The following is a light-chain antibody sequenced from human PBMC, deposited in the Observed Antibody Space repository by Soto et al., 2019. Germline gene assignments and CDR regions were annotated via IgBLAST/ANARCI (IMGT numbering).Light chain of an antibody. CDR2: GAS. V-gene: IGKV3-20*01. J-gene: IGKJ5*01. CDR3: QQYNKWIT. CDR1: QSVSSSY. Sequence: EIVLNMSPGTLSLSKGERATLSCRASQSVSSSYLAWYQQKPGQAPRLLIYGASSRATGIPDRFSGSGSGTDFTLTISRLEPEDFAIYYCQQYNKWITFCQGALLEI.